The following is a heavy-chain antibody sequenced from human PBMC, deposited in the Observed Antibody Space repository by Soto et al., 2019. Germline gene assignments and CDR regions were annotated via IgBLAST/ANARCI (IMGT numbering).Heavy chain of an antibody. CDR1: GGSISSSNW. CDR2: IYHSGST. V-gene: IGHV4-4*02. D-gene: IGHD4-17*01. Sequence: PSETLSLTCAVSGGSISSSNWWSWVRQPPGKGLEWIGEIYHSGSTNYNPSLKSRVTISVDKSKNQFSLKLSSVTAADTAVYYCAGLMGFTVTTYNRGFDLWGRGTLVTVSS. CDR3: AGLMGFTVTTYNRGFDL. J-gene: IGHJ2*01.